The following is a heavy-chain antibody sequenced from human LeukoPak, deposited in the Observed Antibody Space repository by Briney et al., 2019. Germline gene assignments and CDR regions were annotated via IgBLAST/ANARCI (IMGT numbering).Heavy chain of an antibody. CDR2: IYSGGST. D-gene: IGHD6-19*01. V-gene: IGHV3-53*01. Sequence: GGSLRLSCAASGFTVSSNYMSRVRQAPGKGLEWVSVIYSGGSTYYADSVKGRFTISRDNSKNTLYLQMNSLRAEDTAVYYCAREGDSSGSFDYWGQGTLVTVSS. CDR3: AREGDSSGSFDY. J-gene: IGHJ4*02. CDR1: GFTVSSNY.